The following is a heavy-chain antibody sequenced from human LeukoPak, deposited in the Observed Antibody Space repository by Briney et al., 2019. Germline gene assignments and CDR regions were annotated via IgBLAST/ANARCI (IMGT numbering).Heavy chain of an antibody. J-gene: IGHJ6*03. Sequence: PSQTLSLTCTVSGGSISSGSYYWSWIRQPAGKGLEWIGRIYTSGSTNYNPSLKSRVTISVDTSKNQFSLKLSSMTAADTAVYYCAREGCTNGVCFLYYYYMDVWGKGTTVTVSS. CDR1: GGSISSGSYY. CDR3: AREGCTNGVCFLYYYYMDV. CDR2: IYTSGST. D-gene: IGHD2-8*01. V-gene: IGHV4-61*02.